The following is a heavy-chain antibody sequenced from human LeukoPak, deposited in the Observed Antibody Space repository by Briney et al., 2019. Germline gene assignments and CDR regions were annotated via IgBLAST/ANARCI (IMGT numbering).Heavy chain of an antibody. CDR2: ISWNSGSI. CDR3: AREPKRGDGYTYDY. D-gene: IGHD5-24*01. CDR1: GFTFDDYA. J-gene: IGHJ4*02. V-gene: IGHV3-9*01. Sequence: PGGSLRLSCAASGFTFDDYAMHWVRQAPGKSLEWVSGISWNSGSIGYADSVKGRFTISRDNAKNSVYLQMNSLRADDTAVYYCAREPKRGDGYTYDYWGQGTLVTVSS.